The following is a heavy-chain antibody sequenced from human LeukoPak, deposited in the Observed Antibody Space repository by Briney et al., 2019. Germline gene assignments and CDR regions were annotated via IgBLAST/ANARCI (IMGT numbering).Heavy chain of an antibody. D-gene: IGHD1-1*01. V-gene: IGHV4-61*02. CDR3: ARVNWNAFDY. Sequence: SQTLPLTCTVSGGSISSGSYYWSWIRQPAGKGLEWIGRIYTSGSTNYNPSLKSRVTISVDTSKNQFSLKLSSVTAADTAVYYCARVNWNAFDYWGQGTLVTVSS. J-gene: IGHJ4*02. CDR1: GGSISSGSYY. CDR2: IYTSGST.